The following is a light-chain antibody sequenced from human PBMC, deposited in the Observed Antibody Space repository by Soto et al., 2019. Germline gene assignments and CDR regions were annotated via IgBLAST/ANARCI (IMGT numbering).Light chain of an antibody. V-gene: IGLV1-44*01. CDR2: SNN. Sequence: QSVLTQPPSASGTPGQRVTISCSGSSSNIGSIIVNWYQQLPGTAPKLLIYSNNQRPSGVPDRFSGSKSGTSASLAISGLQSEDEADYYCAAWDASLNYVFGTGTKLTVL. J-gene: IGLJ1*01. CDR3: AAWDASLNYV. CDR1: SSNIGSII.